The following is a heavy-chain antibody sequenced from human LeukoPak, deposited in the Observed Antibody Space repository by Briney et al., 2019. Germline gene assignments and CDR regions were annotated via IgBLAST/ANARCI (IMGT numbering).Heavy chain of an antibody. J-gene: IGHJ4*02. Sequence: SETLSPTCTVSGGSISSYYWSWIRQPPGKGLEWIGRIYTSGSTNYNPSLKSRVTMSVDTSKNQFSLKLSSVTAADTAVYYCARVRTNHFPSFDFWGQGSLVTVSS. CDR1: GGSISSYY. CDR2: IYTSGST. CDR3: ARVRTNHFPSFDF. V-gene: IGHV4-4*07. D-gene: IGHD1-1*01.